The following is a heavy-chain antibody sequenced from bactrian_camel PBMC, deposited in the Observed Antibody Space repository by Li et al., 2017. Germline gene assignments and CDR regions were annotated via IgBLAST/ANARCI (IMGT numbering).Heavy chain of an antibody. Sequence: HVQLVESGGGSVQAGGSLRLSCAASGYICVGWFHQNPGKKREAVAAIYTGTLRGDTTYYDDSVKGRFTISHDDAENTVYLQMNSLKPEDTAMYYCAAGASEYRCPTPVVTEYSSWGQGTQVTVS. CDR2: IYTGTLRGDTT. J-gene: IGHJ6*01. CDR3: AAGASEYRCPTPVVTEYSS. CDR1: GYIC. V-gene: IGHV3S54*01. D-gene: IGHD8*01.